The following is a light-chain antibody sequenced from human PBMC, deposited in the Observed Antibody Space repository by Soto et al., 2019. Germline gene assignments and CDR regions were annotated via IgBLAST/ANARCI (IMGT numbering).Light chain of an antibody. J-gene: IGKJ4*01. V-gene: IGKV3-11*01. CDR1: QSIGDR. CDR2: DAS. Sequence: IVLTQSPATLSLSPGERATLSCRASQSIGDRLAWYQQKPGQATRLLIYDASYRATGIPARFSGSGSGTDFTLIFSSLEPEDFAVYYCQPRTNWAPGATVGGGTKVEI. CDR3: QPRTNWAPGAT.